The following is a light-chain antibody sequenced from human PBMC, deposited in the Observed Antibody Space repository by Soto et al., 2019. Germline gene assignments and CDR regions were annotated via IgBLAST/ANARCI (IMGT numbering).Light chain of an antibody. Sequence: EIVMTQSPATLSVSPGERATLSCRASQSVTSNLAWYQQKPGQAPRLLSYGASTRATGIQARFSGSGSGTEFTLTISSLQSEDFAVYYCQQYNSWPPTFGQGTRLEIK. CDR2: GAS. J-gene: IGKJ5*01. CDR1: QSVTSN. V-gene: IGKV3-15*01. CDR3: QQYNSWPPT.